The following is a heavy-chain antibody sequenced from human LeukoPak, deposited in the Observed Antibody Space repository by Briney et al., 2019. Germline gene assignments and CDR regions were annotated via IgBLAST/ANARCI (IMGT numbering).Heavy chain of an antibody. J-gene: IGHJ3*02. CDR1: GYTFTGYY. CDR2: ISPNSGGT. CDR3: ARESSSQELGYRYNHDAFDI. V-gene: IGHV1-2*02. D-gene: IGHD3-16*02. Sequence: ASVKVSCKASGYTFTGYYTHWVRQAPGQGLEWMGWISPNSGGTNYAQKFQGRVTMTRDTSISTAYMELSRLRSDDTAVYYCARESSSQELGYRYNHDAFDIWGQGTMVTVSS.